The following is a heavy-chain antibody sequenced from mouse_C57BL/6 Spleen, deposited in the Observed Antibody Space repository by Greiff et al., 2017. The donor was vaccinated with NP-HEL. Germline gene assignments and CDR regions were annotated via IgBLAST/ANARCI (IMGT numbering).Heavy chain of an antibody. Sequence: EVKLMESEGGLVQPGSSMKLSCTASGFTFSDYYMAWVRQVPEKGLEWVANINYDGSSTYYLDSLKSRFIISRDNAKNILYLQMSSLKSEDTATYYCARANWEVGMDYFDYWGQGTTLTVSS. CDR1: GFTFSDYY. CDR3: ARANWEVGMDYFDY. D-gene: IGHD4-1*01. V-gene: IGHV5-16*01. J-gene: IGHJ2*01. CDR2: INYDGSST.